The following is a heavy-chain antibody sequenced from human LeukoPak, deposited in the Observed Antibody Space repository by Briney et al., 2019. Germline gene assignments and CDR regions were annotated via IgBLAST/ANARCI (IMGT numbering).Heavy chain of an antibody. CDR3: ARTPNTVFDY. V-gene: IGHV4-61*02. J-gene: IGHJ4*02. CDR1: GGSISSGSYY. CDR2: IYTSGST. D-gene: IGHD2-2*02. Sequence: SQTLSLTCTVSGGSISSGSYYWSWIRQPAGKGLEWIGRIYTSGSTNYNPSLKSRVTISVDRSKNQFSLKLSSVTAADTAVYYCARTPNTVFDYWGQGTLVTVSS.